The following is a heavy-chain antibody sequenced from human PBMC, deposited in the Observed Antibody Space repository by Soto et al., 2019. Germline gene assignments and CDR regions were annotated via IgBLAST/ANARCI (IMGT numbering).Heavy chain of an antibody. D-gene: IGHD2-2*01. V-gene: IGHV4-30-2*01. Sequence: QLQLQESGSGLVKPSQTLSLTCAVSGGSISSGGYSWSWIRQPPGKGLEWIGYIYHSGSTYYNPSLKSRVTISVDRSKNQFSLKLSSVTAADTAVYYCARGGLGYCISTSCYPAGWFDPWGQGTLVTVSS. CDR1: GGSISSGGYS. CDR2: IYHSGST. CDR3: ARGGLGYCISTSCYPAGWFDP. J-gene: IGHJ5*02.